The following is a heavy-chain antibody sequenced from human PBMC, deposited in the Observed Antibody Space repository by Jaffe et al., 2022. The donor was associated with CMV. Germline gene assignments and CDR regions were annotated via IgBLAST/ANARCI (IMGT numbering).Heavy chain of an antibody. D-gene: IGHD5-12*01. Sequence: QVQLQESGPGLVKPSETLSLTCTVSGGSISSYYWSWIRQPPGKGLEWIGYIYYSGSTNYNPSLKSRVTISVDTSKNQFSLKLSSVTAADTAVYYCARERPGYSGYDRWGQGTLVTVSS. CDR1: GGSISSYY. J-gene: IGHJ4*02. CDR2: IYYSGST. V-gene: IGHV4-59*01. CDR3: ARERPGYSGYDR.